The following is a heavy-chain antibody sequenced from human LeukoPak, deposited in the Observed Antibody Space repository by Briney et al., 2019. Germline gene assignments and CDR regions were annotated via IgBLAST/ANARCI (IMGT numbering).Heavy chain of an antibody. CDR2: ISSSSSYI. J-gene: IGHJ4*02. V-gene: IGHV3-21*01. Sequence: PGGSLRLSCAASGFTFSSYSMNWVRQAPGKGLEWVSSISSSSSYIYYADSVKSRFTISRDNAKNSLYLQMNSLTVEDTAVYYCARWGDGKKLDYWGQGTLVTVSS. CDR1: GFTFSSYS. CDR3: ARWGDGKKLDY. D-gene: IGHD3-16*01.